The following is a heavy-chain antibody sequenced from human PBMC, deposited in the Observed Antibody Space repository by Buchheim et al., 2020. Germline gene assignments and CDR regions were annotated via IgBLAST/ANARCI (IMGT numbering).Heavy chain of an antibody. J-gene: IGHJ4*02. V-gene: IGHV4-39*07. CDR1: GGSISSSSYY. D-gene: IGHD1-26*01. CDR2: IYYSGST. Sequence: QLQLQESGPGLVKPSETLSLTCTVSGGSISSSSYYWGWIRRPPGKGLEWIGSIYYSGSTYYNPSLKSRVTISVDTSKNQFSLKLSSVTAADTAVYYCAREVVGATGSDYWGQGTL. CDR3: AREVVGATGSDY.